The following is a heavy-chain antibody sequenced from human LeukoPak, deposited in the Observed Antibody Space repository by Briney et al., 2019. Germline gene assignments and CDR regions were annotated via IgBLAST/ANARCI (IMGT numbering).Heavy chain of an antibody. CDR3: ARSLNGFYRGLDF. CDR1: GFRFNSYA. J-gene: IGHJ4*02. Sequence: GGSLRLSCAASGFRFNSYAMNWVPQAPGKGVEWSSVISSTGATTYYVASVKGRFTISRDNSKSTLYLQMDALRADDTAVYYCARSLNGFYRGLDFWGQGTLVTVSS. V-gene: IGHV3-23*01. CDR2: ISSTGATT. D-gene: IGHD3-22*01.